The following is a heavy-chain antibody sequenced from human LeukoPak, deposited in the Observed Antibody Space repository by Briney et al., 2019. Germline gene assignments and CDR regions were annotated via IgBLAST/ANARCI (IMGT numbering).Heavy chain of an antibody. CDR2: IYYSGST. J-gene: IGHJ4*02. CDR3: AREGGGYGDYQYYFDY. CDR1: RGSISTYY. D-gene: IGHD4-17*01. V-gene: IGHV4-59*01. Sequence: SETLSLTCTVSRGSISTYYWNWIRQPPGKGLEWRGDIYYSGSTNYNPSLKSRVTISVDTSKNQFSLKLSSVTAADTAVYYCAREGGGYGDYQYYFDYWGQGTLVPVSS.